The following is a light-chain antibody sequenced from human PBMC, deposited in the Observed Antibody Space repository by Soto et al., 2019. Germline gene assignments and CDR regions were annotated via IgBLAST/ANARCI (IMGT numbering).Light chain of an antibody. Sequence: TLSCRAIQSVSNNYLAWYQQKPGQAPRLLIYGASTRATGIPARFSGSGSGTEFTLTISSLQSEDFAVYYCQQYNNWPPITFGQGTRLEI. V-gene: IGKV3-15*01. CDR2: GAS. J-gene: IGKJ5*01. CDR1: QSVSNN. CDR3: QQYNNWPPIT.